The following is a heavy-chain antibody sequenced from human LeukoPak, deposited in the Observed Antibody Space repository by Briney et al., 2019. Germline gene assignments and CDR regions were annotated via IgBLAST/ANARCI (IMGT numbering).Heavy chain of an antibody. CDR1: GGSFSGYY. CDR3: ARDHGSGWYLHYMDV. CDR2: INHSGST. Sequence: PSETLSLTCAVYGGSFSGYYWSWIRQPPGKGLEWIGEINHSGSTNYNSPLKSRVTISVDTSKNQFSLKLSSVTAADTAVYYCARDHGSGWYLHYMDVWGKGTTVTVSS. V-gene: IGHV4-34*01. J-gene: IGHJ6*03. D-gene: IGHD6-19*01.